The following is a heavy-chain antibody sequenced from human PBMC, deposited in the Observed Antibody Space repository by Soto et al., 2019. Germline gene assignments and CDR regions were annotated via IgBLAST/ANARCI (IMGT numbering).Heavy chain of an antibody. V-gene: IGHV3-21*01. D-gene: IGHD2-21*02. CDR3: ARVMCGDCSSYYYYSMDV. Sequence: GGSLRLSCAASGFTFGTYTMNWVRQVPGKGLEWVSSIGTTSSYIYYADSVRGRFTISRDNAGGSVYLQMSILRAEDTAVYYCARVMCGDCSSYYYYSMDVWGQGTTVTVSS. CDR2: IGTTSSYI. CDR1: GFTFGTYT. J-gene: IGHJ6*02.